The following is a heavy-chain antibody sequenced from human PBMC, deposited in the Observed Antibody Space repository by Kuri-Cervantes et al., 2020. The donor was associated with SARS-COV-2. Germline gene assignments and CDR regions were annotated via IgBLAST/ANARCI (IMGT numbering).Heavy chain of an antibody. J-gene: IGHJ4*02. CDR3: ATGSTSGWYRRDFDF. CDR1: GLTFSDAW. D-gene: IGHD6-19*01. V-gene: IGHV3-15*01. Sequence: GESLKISCVVSGLTFSDAWMSWVRQTPGKGLEWIGRFKSKTAGGTIVYAAPVQGRFTISRDDSRNTLYLQMNSLKTEDTAVYYCATGSTSGWYRRDFDFWGLGTLVTVSS. CDR2: FKSKTAGGTI.